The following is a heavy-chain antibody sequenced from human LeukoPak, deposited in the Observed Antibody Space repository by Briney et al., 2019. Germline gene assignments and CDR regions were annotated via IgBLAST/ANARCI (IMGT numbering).Heavy chain of an antibody. CDR1: GYTFTSYG. Sequence: ASVKVSCKASGYTFTSYGISWVRQAPGQGLEWMGWISAYNGNTNYAQKLQGRVTMTTDTSTSTAYMELRSLRSDDTAVYYCARHWLLWFGESINWFDPWGQGTLVTVSS. J-gene: IGHJ5*02. V-gene: IGHV1-18*01. CDR2: ISAYNGNT. CDR3: ARHWLLWFGESINWFDP. D-gene: IGHD3-10*01.